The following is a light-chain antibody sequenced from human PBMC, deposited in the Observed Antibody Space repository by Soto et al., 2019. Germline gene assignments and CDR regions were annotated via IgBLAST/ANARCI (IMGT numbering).Light chain of an antibody. CDR3: SSQAVSSTLV. CDR1: SSDVGGYNY. CDR2: DVS. Sequence: QSVLTQPASVSGSPGQSITISCTGTSSDVGGYNYVSWYQQHPGKAPKLMIYDVSNRPSGVSNRFSGSKSGNTASLTISGLQAEEEADYYCSSQAVSSTLVFGGGTKLTVL. V-gene: IGLV2-14*01. J-gene: IGLJ2*01.